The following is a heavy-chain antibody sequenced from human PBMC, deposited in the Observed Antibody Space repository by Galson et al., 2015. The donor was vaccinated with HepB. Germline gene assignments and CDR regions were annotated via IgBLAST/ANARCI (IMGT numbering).Heavy chain of an antibody. J-gene: IGHJ3*02. V-gene: IGHV5-51*01. CDR3: ARRLGSGGLGAFDI. CDR1: GYVFINYW. D-gene: IGHD3/OR15-3a*01. CDR2: IYPGDSHT. Sequence: QSGAEVKKPGESLKISCKVSGYVFINYWIGWVRQMPGKGLEWMGIIYPGDSHTKYSPSFQGQVTISADESISTTYLQWSSLKASDTAMYYCARRLGSGGLGAFDIWGQGTMVTVSS.